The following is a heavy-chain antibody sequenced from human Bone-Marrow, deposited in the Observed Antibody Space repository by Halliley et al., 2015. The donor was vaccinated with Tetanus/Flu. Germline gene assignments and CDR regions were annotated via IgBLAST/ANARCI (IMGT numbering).Heavy chain of an antibody. Sequence: YSGSTNYTPSLKSRVTISIDTAKNQFSLKLSSVTAADTAVYYCAKDRALVRGGVVGYFGMGVWGQGTTVTVSS. CDR2: YSGST. CDR3: AKDRALVRGGVVGYFGMGV. V-gene: IGHV4-59*01. D-gene: IGHD3-10*01. J-gene: IGHJ6*02.